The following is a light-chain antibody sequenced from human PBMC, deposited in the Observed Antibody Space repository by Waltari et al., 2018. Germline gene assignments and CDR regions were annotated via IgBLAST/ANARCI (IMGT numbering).Light chain of an antibody. CDR3: SSYAGSVV. CDR2: GVN. Sequence: QSALTQPASVSGSRGQSITISCTGSSSDIGSYNVVSWYQHHPGKAPKLLIYGVNNRPSGVSNRFSGSKSGNTASLTISGLQEEDEADYYCSSYAGSVVFGGGTKLTVL. V-gene: IGLV2-23*02. CDR1: SSDIGSYNV. J-gene: IGLJ3*02.